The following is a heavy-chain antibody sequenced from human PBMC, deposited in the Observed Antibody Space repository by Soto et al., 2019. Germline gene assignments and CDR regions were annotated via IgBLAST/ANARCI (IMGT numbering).Heavy chain of an antibody. Sequence: HPGGSLRLSCAASGFTFSSYAMSWVRQAPGKGLEWVSAISGSGGSTYYADSVKGRFTISRDNSKNTLYLQMNSLRAEDTAVYYCAKDVGVDWLPLGSFDYWGQGTLVTVSS. CDR1: GFTFSSYA. CDR3: AKDVGVDWLPLGSFDY. CDR2: ISGSGGST. D-gene: IGHD3-9*01. V-gene: IGHV3-23*01. J-gene: IGHJ4*02.